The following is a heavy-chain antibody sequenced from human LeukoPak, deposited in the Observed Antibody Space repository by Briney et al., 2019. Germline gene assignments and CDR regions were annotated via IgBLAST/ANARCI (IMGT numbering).Heavy chain of an antibody. CDR2: ISTYNGNT. J-gene: IGHJ4*02. CDR3: ARGIAVAGTGDY. V-gene: IGHV1-18*01. D-gene: IGHD6-19*01. CDR1: GYTFTDSG. Sequence: ASVKVSCKTSGYTFTDSGISWVRRAPGLGLEWMGWISTYNGNTHYAQKLQGRVTMTTDTSTRTAYMELRSLRSDDTAMYYCARGIAVAGTGDYWGQGTLVTVSS.